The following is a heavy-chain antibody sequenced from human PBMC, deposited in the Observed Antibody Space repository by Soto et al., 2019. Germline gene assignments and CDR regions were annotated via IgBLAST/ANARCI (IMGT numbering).Heavy chain of an antibody. D-gene: IGHD6-6*01. J-gene: IGHJ6*02. CDR2: INHSGST. Sequence: SETLSLTCAVYGGSFSGYYWSWIRQPPGKGLEWIGEINHSGSTNYNPSLKSRVTISVDTSKNQFSLKLSSVTAADTAVYYCARGRSIAAPYYYYYGMDGWGQGTTVNVSS. CDR3: ARGRSIAAPYYYYYGMDG. CDR1: GGSFSGYY. V-gene: IGHV4-34*01.